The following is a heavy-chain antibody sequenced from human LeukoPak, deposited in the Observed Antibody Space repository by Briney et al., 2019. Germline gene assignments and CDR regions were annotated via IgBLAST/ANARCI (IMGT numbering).Heavy chain of an antibody. D-gene: IGHD3-22*01. CDR1: GFTVSSNY. CDR2: ISSNGGNT. Sequence: GGSLRLSCAASGFTVSSNYMSWVRQAPGKGLEYVSAISSNGGNTYYSDSVKGRFTISRDNSKNTLYLQMSGLRAEDTAVYYCVKSSGDYFDSSGILYAFDIWGQGTMVTVSS. V-gene: IGHV3-64D*09. CDR3: VKSSGDYFDSSGILYAFDI. J-gene: IGHJ3*02.